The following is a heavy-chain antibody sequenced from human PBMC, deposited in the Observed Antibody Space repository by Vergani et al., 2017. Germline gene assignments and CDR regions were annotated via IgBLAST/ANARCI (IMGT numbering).Heavy chain of an antibody. CDR1: GSSISSGYY. CDR2: IYHSGST. Sequence: QVQLQESGPGLVKPSETLPLTCAVSGSSISSGYYWGWIRQPPGKGLEWIGSIYHSGSTYYNPSLKSRVTISVDTSKNQFSLKLSSVTAADTAVYYCARLWDXSSGYYQALGWFDPWGQGTLVTVSS. V-gene: IGHV4-38-2*01. J-gene: IGHJ5*02. D-gene: IGHD3-22*01. CDR3: ARLWDXSSGYYQALGWFDP.